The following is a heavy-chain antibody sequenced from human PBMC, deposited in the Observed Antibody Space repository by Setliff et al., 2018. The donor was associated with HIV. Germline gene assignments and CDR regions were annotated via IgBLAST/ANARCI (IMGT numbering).Heavy chain of an antibody. CDR3: ARDIGGWSETETEYFQY. D-gene: IGHD6-19*01. V-gene: IGHV1-3*01. J-gene: IGHJ1*01. Sequence: ASVKVSCKASGYTFTYYAIHWVRQAPGQRLEWMGWINAGSGKTKYSQKFQGRVTITRDTSARAVHMDLVSLISEDTAAYYCARDIGGWSETETEYFQYWGQGTLVTVSS. CDR1: GYTFTYYA. CDR2: INAGSGKT.